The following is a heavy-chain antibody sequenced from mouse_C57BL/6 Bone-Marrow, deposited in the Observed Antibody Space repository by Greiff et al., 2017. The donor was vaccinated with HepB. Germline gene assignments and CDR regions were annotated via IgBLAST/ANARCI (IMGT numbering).Heavy chain of an antibody. CDR3: ARGGYSNYQRDY. Sequence: QVQLKQSGAELVRPGASVKLSCKASGYTFADYYINWVKQRPGQGLEWIARIYPGSGNTYYNEKFKGKATLTAEKSSSTAYMQLSSLTSEDSAVYFCARGGYSNYQRDYWGQGTSVTVSS. J-gene: IGHJ4*01. CDR2: IYPGSGNT. D-gene: IGHD2-5*01. CDR1: GYTFADYY. V-gene: IGHV1-76*01.